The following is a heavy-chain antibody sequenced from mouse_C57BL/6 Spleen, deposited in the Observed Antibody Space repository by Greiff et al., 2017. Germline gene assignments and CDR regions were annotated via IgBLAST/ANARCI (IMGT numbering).Heavy chain of an antibody. CDR3: ARDGGLRLEAWFAY. J-gene: IGHJ3*01. D-gene: IGHD2-4*01. Sequence: EVQLQESGGGLVKPGGSLKLSCAASGFTFSSYAMSWVRQTPEKRLEWVATISDGGSYTYYPDNVKGRFTISRDNAKNNLYLQMSHLKSEDTAMYYCARDGGLRLEAWFAYWGQGTLVTVSA. CDR1: GFTFSSYA. V-gene: IGHV5-4*01. CDR2: ISDGGSYT.